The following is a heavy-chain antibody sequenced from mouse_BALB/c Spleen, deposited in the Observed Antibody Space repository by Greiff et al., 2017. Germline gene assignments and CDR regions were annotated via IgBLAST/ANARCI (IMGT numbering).Heavy chain of an antibody. CDR3: ARSGITTATRYFDV. J-gene: IGHJ1*01. CDR2: ISSGSSTI. Sequence: DVKLVESGGGLVQPGGSRKLSCAASGFTFSSFGMHWVRQAPEKGLEWVAYISSGSSTIYYADTVKGRFTISRDNPKNTLFLQMTSLRSEDTAMYYCARSGITTATRYFDVWGAGTTVTVSS. D-gene: IGHD1-2*01. CDR1: GFTFSSFG. V-gene: IGHV5-17*02.